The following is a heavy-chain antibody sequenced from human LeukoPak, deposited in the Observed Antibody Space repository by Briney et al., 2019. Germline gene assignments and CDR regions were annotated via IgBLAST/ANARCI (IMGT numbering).Heavy chain of an antibody. CDR2: IYTSGST. V-gene: IGHV4-61*02. Sequence: SETLSLTCTVSGGSISSGSYYWSWIRQPAGKGLEWIGRIYTSGSTNYNPSLKSRVTMSVDTSKNQFSLKLSSVTAADTAVYYCARGRTDYYDSSGYYYGHFGYYYYMDVWGKGTTVTISS. D-gene: IGHD3-22*01. CDR1: GGSISSGSYY. CDR3: ARGRTDYYDSSGYYYGHFGYYYYMDV. J-gene: IGHJ6*03.